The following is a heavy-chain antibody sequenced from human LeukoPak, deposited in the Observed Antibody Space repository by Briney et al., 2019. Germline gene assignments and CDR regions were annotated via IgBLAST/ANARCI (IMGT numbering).Heavy chain of an antibody. V-gene: IGHV4-59*01. J-gene: IGHJ4*02. D-gene: IGHD6-13*01. CDR3: ARGIAAAGKDY. CDR2: IYYGGST. Sequence: SETLSLTCTVSGGSISSYYWSWIRQPPGKGLEWIGYIYYGGSTNYNPSLKSRVTISVDTSKNQFSLKLSSVTAADTAVYYCARGIAAAGKDYWGQGTLVTVSS. CDR1: GGSISSYY.